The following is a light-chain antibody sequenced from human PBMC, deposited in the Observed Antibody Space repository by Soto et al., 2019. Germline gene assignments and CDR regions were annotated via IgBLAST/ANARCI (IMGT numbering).Light chain of an antibody. CDR2: EVS. J-gene: IGLJ1*01. CDR1: SSDDGGYNY. CDR3: ISYTNSNTLDV. V-gene: IGLV2-14*01. Sequence: QSALTQPASVSGSPGQSITISCTGTSSDDGGYNYVSWYQQHPGKAPKLMIYEVSNRPSGVSNRFSGSKSGNTASLTISGLQAEDEADYYCISYTNSNTLDVFGTGTKLTVL.